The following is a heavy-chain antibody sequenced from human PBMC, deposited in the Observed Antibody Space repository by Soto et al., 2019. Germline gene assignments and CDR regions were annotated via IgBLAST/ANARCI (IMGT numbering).Heavy chain of an antibody. CDR3: ARDRRDCSGGSCYYYGMDV. Sequence: SQTLSLTCAISGDSVSSNSAAWNWIRQSPSRGLEWLGRTYYRSKWYNDYAVSVKSRITINPDTSKNQFSLQLNSVTPEDTAVYYCARDRRDCSGGSCYYYGMDVWGQGTTVTVSS. CDR1: GDSVSSNSAA. D-gene: IGHD2-15*01. J-gene: IGHJ6*02. V-gene: IGHV6-1*01. CDR2: TYYRSKWYN.